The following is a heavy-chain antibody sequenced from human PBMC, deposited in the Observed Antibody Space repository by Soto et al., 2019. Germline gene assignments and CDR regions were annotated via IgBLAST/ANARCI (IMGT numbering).Heavy chain of an antibody. Sequence: QVQLVQSGAEVKKPGASVKVSCKASGYTFTSYAMHWVRQAPGQRLEWMGWINAGNGNREYSQKFQGRVTITRDTSASTAYMELSSLRSEDTAVYYCARDSPPSDYWGQGTLVTVSS. CDR3: ARDSPPSDY. CDR1: GYTFTSYA. CDR2: INAGNGNR. J-gene: IGHJ4*02. V-gene: IGHV1-3*01.